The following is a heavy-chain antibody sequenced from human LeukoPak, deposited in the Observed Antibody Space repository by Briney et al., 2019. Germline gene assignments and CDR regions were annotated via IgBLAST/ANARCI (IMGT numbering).Heavy chain of an antibody. CDR3: AKVGLAYCGGDCSEFDP. Sequence: GGSLRLSCAASGFTFSSYSMNWVRQAPGKGLEWVSAISGSGGSTYYADSVKGRFTISRDNSKNTLYLQMNSLRAEDTAVYYCAKVGLAYCGGDCSEFDPWGQGTLVTVSS. D-gene: IGHD2-21*02. CDR1: GFTFSSYS. CDR2: ISGSGGST. V-gene: IGHV3-23*01. J-gene: IGHJ5*02.